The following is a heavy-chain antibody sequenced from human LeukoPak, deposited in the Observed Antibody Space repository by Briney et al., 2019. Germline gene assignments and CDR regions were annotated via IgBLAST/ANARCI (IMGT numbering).Heavy chain of an antibody. CDR3: ARERVAAGTRYFDY. D-gene: IGHD6-13*01. J-gene: IGHJ4*02. CDR1: GGSISSGGYS. Sequence: SETLSLTCAVSGGSISSGGYSWSWIRQPPGKGLEWIEYIYHSGSTYYNPSLKSRVTISVDRSKNQFSLKLSSVTAADTAVYYCARERVAAGTRYFDYWGQGTLVTVSS. CDR2: IYHSGST. V-gene: IGHV4-30-2*01.